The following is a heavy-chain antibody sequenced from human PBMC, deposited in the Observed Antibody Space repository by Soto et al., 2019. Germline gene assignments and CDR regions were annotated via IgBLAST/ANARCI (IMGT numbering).Heavy chain of an antibody. D-gene: IGHD3-9*01. J-gene: IGHJ6*02. CDR1: GGSISSGGYY. Sequence: QVQLQESGPGLVKPSQTLSLTCTVSGGSISSGGYYWSWIRQHPGKGLEWIGYIYYSGSTYYNPSLKIRVTISVDTSKNQFSLNLSSVTAADTAVYYCARGGYDILTGWNYYYGMDVWGQGTTVTVSS. CDR2: IYYSGST. CDR3: ARGGYDILTGWNYYYGMDV. V-gene: IGHV4-31*03.